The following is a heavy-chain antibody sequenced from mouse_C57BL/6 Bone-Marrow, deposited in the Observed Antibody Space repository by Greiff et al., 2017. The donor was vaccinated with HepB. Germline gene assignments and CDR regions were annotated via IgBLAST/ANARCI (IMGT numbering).Heavy chain of an antibody. J-gene: IGHJ3*01. Sequence: QVQLQQSGPELVKPGASVKISCKASGYAFSSSWMNWVKQRPGKGLEWIGRIYPGDGDTNYNGKFKGKATLTADKSSSTAYMQLSSLTSEDSAVYFGARGAIYDGFAYWGQGTLVTVSA. D-gene: IGHD1-1*01. CDR1: GYAFSSSW. CDR2: IYPGDGDT. CDR3: ARGAIYDGFAY. V-gene: IGHV1-82*01.